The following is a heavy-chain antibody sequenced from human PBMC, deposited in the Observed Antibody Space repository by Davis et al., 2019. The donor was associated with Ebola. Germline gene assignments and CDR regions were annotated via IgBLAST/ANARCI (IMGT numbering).Heavy chain of an antibody. Sequence: PGGSLRLSCAASGFTFSSHWMNWVRQGPGKGLEWVVNIKQDGSKKNYVDSVKDRFTISRDDAKNSLFLQMNNLRADDTAVYYCAAELTGDDFDVWGRGTMVTVSS. V-gene: IGHV3-7*03. D-gene: IGHD7-27*01. J-gene: IGHJ3*01. CDR2: IKQDGSKK. CDR1: GFTFSSHW. CDR3: AAELTGDDFDV.